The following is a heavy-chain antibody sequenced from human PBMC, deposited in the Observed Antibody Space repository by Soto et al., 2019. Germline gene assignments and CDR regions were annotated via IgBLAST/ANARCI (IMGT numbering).Heavy chain of an antibody. V-gene: IGHV4-59*01. D-gene: IGHD2-21*02. CDR3: ARGSRSTETANALDV. Sequence: QVQLQESGPGLVKPSETLSLTCTVSGGSISNFYWSWIRQSPGKGLEWIGYGYMYYSGNTNYNPSLESRVTISVDTSKNQISLKLTSVTAEDTALYCCARGSRSTETANALDVWGPGTMVTVSS. CDR2: MYYSGNT. CDR1: GGSISNFY. J-gene: IGHJ3*01.